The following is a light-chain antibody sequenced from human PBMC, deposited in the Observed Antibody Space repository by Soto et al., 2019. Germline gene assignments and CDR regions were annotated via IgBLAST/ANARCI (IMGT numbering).Light chain of an antibody. Sequence: EIVMTQCLFTLSFAPLKKSALSCRPSQSVSSNLAWYQQKPGQAPRLLMYGASTRATGIPARFIGSGSGTEFILTISSLQSEDFAVYYCQQYNNWPGWTFGQGTKVDIK. J-gene: IGKJ1*01. CDR1: QSVSSN. V-gene: IGKV3-15*01. CDR3: QQYNNWPGWT. CDR2: GAS.